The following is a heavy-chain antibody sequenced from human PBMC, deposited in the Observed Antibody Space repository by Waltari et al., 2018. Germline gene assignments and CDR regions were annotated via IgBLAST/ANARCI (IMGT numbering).Heavy chain of an antibody. D-gene: IGHD6-13*01. V-gene: IGHV1-24*01. J-gene: IGHJ4*02. Sequence: QVQLVQSGAEVKKPGASVKVSCKVSGYTLTELSMHWVRQAPGKGLEWMGGFEPEDGGTIYAQKFQGGVTMTEDTSTDTAYMELSSLRSEDTAVYYCAAVPYSSSWYDRDYWGQGTLVTVSS. CDR2: FEPEDGGT. CDR3: AAVPYSSSWYDRDY. CDR1: GYTLTELS.